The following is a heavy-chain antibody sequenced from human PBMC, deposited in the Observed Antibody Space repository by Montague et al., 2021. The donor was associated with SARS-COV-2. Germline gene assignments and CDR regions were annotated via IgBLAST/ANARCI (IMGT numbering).Heavy chain of an antibody. CDR2: IFPGGST. Sequence: TLSLTCSVSGGPISNGSYPWSWIRQPPGKGLEWIGYIFPGGSTYYNAPLQSRVTISIDNSKSQLSLRLTSITAADTAVYFCARGGADFGDYGWLDPWGQGTLVTVS. CDR3: ARGGADFGDYGWLDP. CDR1: GGPISNGSYP. V-gene: IGHV4-30-2*01. D-gene: IGHD4-17*01. J-gene: IGHJ5*02.